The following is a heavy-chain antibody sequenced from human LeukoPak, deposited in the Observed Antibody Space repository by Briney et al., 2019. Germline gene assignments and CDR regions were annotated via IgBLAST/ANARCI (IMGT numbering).Heavy chain of an antibody. V-gene: IGHV4-59*01. CDR1: GGSISSYY. CDR2: IYYSGST. Sequence: SETLSLTCTVSGGSISSYYWSWIRQPPGKGLEWIGYIYYSGSTNYNPSLKSRVTISVDTSKNQFSLKLSSVTAADTAVYYCASGYCTSSSCYNDYWGQGTLVTVSS. D-gene: IGHD2-2*02. J-gene: IGHJ4*02. CDR3: ASGYCTSSSCYNDY.